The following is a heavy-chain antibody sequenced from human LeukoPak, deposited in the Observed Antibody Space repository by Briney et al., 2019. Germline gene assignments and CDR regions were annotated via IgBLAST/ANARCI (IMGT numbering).Heavy chain of an antibody. CDR1: GYTFSTSD. CDR3: ARVRYYGPVIYYRCLAY. D-gene: IGHD3-10*01. V-gene: IGHV1-8*01. J-gene: IGHJ4*02. CDR2: MNPNSGNT. Sequence: ASVRVSCTASGYTFSTSDINWVRQAPGEGREWMGWMNPNSGNTGYAQKFQGRVTITRNTSIITAYMELSGLRSEDTSVYDCARVRYYGPVIYYRCLAYWGRESLVTVSS.